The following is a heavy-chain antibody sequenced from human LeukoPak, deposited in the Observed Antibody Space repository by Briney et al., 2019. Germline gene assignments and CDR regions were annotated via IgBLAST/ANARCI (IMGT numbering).Heavy chain of an antibody. CDR3: AREIAAAGTPYYYYGMDV. D-gene: IGHD6-13*01. CDR1: GFTFSSYS. CDR2: ISSSSSYI. J-gene: IGHJ6*02. Sequence: GGSLRLSCAASGFTFSSYSMNWVRQAPGKGLEWVSSISSSSSYIYYADSVKGRFTISRDNAKNSLYLQMNSLRAEDTAVYYCAREIAAAGTPYYYYGMDVWGQGTTVTVSS. V-gene: IGHV3-21*01.